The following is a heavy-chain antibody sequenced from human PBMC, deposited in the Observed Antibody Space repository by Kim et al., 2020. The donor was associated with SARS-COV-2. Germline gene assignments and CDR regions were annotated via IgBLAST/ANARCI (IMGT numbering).Heavy chain of an antibody. CDR3: ASSVDVAAPLLDP. V-gene: IGHV4-31*03. CDR2: IYYSGST. J-gene: IGHJ5*02. CDR1: GGSISSGGYY. Sequence: SETLSLTCTVSGGSISSGGYYWSWIRQHPGKGLEWIGYIYYSGSTYYNPSLKSRVTISVDTSKNQFSLKLSSVTAADTAVYYCASSVDVAAPLLDPWGQGTLVTVSS. D-gene: IGHD6-6*01.